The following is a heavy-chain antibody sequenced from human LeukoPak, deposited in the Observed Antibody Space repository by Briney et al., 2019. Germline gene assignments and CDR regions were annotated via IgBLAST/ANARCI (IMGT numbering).Heavy chain of an antibody. D-gene: IGHD6-6*01. CDR1: GFTFRNYA. CDR3: ARAPSIAARGFDY. CDR2: INHSGST. J-gene: IGHJ4*02. V-gene: IGHV4-34*01. Sequence: GSLRLSCAGSGFTFRNYAMRWVRQPPGKGLEWIGEINHSGSTNYNPSLKSRVTISVDTSKNQFSLKLSSVTAADTAVYYCARAPSIAARGFDYWGQGTLVTVSS.